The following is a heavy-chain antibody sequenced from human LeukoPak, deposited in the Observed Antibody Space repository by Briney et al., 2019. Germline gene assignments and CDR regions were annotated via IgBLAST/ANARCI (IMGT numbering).Heavy chain of an antibody. Sequence: PSETLSLTCTVSGGSVSSGSYYWSWIRQPPGKGLEWIGYIYYSGSTNYNPSLKSRVTISVDTSKNQFSLKLSSVTAADTAVYYCARLALDCSSTSCRNGGYYYYGMDVWGQGTTVTVSS. D-gene: IGHD2-2*01. V-gene: IGHV4-61*01. CDR3: ARLALDCSSTSCRNGGYYYYGMDV. J-gene: IGHJ6*02. CDR1: GGSVSSGSYY. CDR2: IYYSGST.